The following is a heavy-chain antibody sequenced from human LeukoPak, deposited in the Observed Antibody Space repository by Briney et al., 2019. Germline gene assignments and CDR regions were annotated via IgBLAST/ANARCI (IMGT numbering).Heavy chain of an antibody. D-gene: IGHD2-15*01. CDR1: GSTFTTYD. Sequence: GAAVTVTLKGSGSTFTTYDFNWQGQAPAQGPEWMGWMNANSGNTGYAQKFQCRVTMTMNTSISTAYMELSGLRSEDTAVYYCARCSVGLGKKNDFWGQGTLVTVSS. V-gene: IGHV1-8*01. J-gene: IGHJ4*02. CDR3: ARCSVGLGKKNDF. CDR2: MNANSGNT.